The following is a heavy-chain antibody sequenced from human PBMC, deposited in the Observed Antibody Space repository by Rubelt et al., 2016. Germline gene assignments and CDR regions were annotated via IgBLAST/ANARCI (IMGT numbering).Heavy chain of an antibody. CDR2: IYHSGST. Sequence: QVQLQESGLELVKPSETLSLTCTVSGGSISSGYYWGWIRQPPGKGLEWIGSIYHSGSTYFNPSLKSRVTISVDTSKIQFSLWLSSVTASDTAVSYCARAHLPDGDNAPPDYWGQGTLVTVSS. V-gene: IGHV4-38-2*02. CDR1: GGSISSGYY. CDR3: ARAHLPDGDNAPPDY. D-gene: IGHD4-17*01. J-gene: IGHJ4*02.